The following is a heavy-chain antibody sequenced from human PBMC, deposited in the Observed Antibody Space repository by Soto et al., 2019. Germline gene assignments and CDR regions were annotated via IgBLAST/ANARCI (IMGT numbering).Heavy chain of an antibody. V-gene: IGHV2-5*01. Sequence: SGPTLVNPTQTLTLTCTFSGFSLSTSGVGVGWIRQPPGKALEWLAVIYWNDDKRYSPSLKSRLTITKDTSKNQLVLNMTNLDPVDTAQYYCAHSPLMAVLGVMIFYYGMDVWCPGTTVTVSS. CDR2: IYWNDDK. J-gene: IGHJ6*02. D-gene: IGHD3-10*01. CDR1: GFSLSTSGVG. CDR3: AHSPLMAVLGVMIFYYGMDV.